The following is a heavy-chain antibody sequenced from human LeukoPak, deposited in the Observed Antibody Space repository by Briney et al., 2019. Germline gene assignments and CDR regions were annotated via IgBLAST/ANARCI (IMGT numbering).Heavy chain of an antibody. CDR2: ISAYNGNT. Sequence: ASVKVFCKASGYTFTSYGISWVRQAPGQGLEWMGWISAYNGNTNYAQKLQGRVTMTTDTSTSTAYMELRSLRSDDTAVCYCARASPDLIQGAVDYWGQGTLVTVSS. CDR1: GYTFTSYG. D-gene: IGHD1-1*01. J-gene: IGHJ4*02. CDR3: ARASPDLIQGAVDY. V-gene: IGHV1-18*01.